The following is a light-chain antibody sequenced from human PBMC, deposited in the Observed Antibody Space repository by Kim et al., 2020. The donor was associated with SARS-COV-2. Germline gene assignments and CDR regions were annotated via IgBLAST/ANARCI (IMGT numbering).Light chain of an antibody. J-gene: IGKJ4*01. CDR3: QHLRA. Sequence: EIVLTQSPGTLSLSPGERATLSCRASQSVSSSYLAWYQQKPGQAPRLLIYGASSRATGIPDRFSGSGSGTDFTLTISRLEPEDFAVYYCQHLRAFGGVTKVEI. CDR1: QSVSSSY. CDR2: GAS. V-gene: IGKV3-20*01.